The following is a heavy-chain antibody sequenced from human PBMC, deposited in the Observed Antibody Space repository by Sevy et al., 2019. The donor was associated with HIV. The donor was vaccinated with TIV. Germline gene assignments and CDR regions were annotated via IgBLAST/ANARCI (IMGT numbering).Heavy chain of an antibody. CDR3: ARVAARPSYYYGMDV. Sequence: ASVKVSCKASGYTFTGYYMHWVRQAPGQGLEWMGRINPNSGGTNYAQKFQGRVTMTRDTSIGTAYMELSRLRSDDTAVYYCARVAARPSYYYGMDVWGQGTTVTVSS. CDR2: INPNSGGT. J-gene: IGHJ6*02. V-gene: IGHV1-2*06. D-gene: IGHD6-6*01. CDR1: GYTFTGYY.